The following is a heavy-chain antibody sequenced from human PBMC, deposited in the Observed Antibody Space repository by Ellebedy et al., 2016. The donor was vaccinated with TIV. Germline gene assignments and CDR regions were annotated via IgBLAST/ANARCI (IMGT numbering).Heavy chain of an antibody. CDR2: IFYSGTTT. Sequence: MPSETLSLTCSVSGGSINKYYWSWIRQPPGKGLEWIGYIFYSGTTTNYNPSLKSRVTISVDMSKNQFSLKLNSVTAADTAVYYCARIGLSSGFYSLFDYWGQGTQVTVSS. CDR1: GGSINKYY. D-gene: IGHD3-22*01. CDR3: ARIGLSSGFYSLFDY. J-gene: IGHJ4*02. V-gene: IGHV4-59*13.